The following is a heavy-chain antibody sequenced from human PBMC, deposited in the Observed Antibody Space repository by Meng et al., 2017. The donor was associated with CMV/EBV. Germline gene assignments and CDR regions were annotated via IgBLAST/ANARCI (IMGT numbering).Heavy chain of an antibody. CDR3: ARAGFLEWLLLVFDI. Sequence: ASVKVSCKASGYTFTSYDINWVRQATGQGLEWMGWMNPNSGNTGYAQKFQGRVTMTRNTSISTAYMELSSLRSEDTAVYYCARAGFLEWLLLVFDIWGQGTMVTVSS. D-gene: IGHD3-3*01. J-gene: IGHJ3*02. CDR1: GYTFTSYD. CDR2: MNPNSGNT. V-gene: IGHV1-8*01.